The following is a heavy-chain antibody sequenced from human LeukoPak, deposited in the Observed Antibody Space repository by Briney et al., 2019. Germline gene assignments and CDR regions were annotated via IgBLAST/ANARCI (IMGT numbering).Heavy chain of an antibody. J-gene: IGHJ4*02. Sequence: PSETLSLTCTVSGGSISSSSYYWGWIRQPPGKGLEWIGSIYYSGSTYYNPSLKSRVTISVDTSKNQFSLKLSSVTAADTAVYYCARQARLGNDYWGQGTLVTVSS. CDR2: IYYSGST. CDR3: ARQARLGNDY. D-gene: IGHD7-27*01. V-gene: IGHV4-39*01. CDR1: GGSISSSSYY.